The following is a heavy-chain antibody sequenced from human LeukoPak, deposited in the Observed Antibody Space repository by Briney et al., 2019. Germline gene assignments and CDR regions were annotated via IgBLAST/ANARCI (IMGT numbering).Heavy chain of an antibody. V-gene: IGHV1-69*05. CDR1: GGTFSSYA. CDR3: ARWDSSGYYFGFDY. CDR2: IIPIFGTA. J-gene: IGHJ4*02. D-gene: IGHD3-22*01. Sequence: SVKVSCKASGGTFSSYAISWVRQAPGQGLERMGGIIPIFGTANYAQKFQGRVTITTDESTSTAYMELSSLRSEDTAVYYCARWDSSGYYFGFDYWGQGTLVTVSS.